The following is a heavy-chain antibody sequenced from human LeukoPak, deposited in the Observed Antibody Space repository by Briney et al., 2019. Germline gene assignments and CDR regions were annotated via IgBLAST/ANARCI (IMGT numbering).Heavy chain of an antibody. J-gene: IGHJ4*02. V-gene: IGHV1-46*01. CDR2: INPSGGST. CDR3: ARGGVRYFDWLAFFDY. CDR1: GYTFTSYY. D-gene: IGHD3-9*01. Sequence: ASVKVSCKASGYTFTSYYMHWVQQAPGQGLEWMGIINPSGGSTSYAQKFQGRVTMTRDTSTSTVYMELSSLRSEDTAVYYCARGGVRYFDWLAFFDYWGQGTLVTVSS.